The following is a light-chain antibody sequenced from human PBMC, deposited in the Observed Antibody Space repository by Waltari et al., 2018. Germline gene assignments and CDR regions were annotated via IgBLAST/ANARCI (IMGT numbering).Light chain of an antibody. CDR3: QQDYSYPHT. J-gene: IGKJ2*01. CDR2: EAS. CDR1: QDIIND. V-gene: IGKV1-6*01. Sequence: VQMTPSPSSLSASVGDRVTITCRASQDIINDLGWFQQKPGKAPKLLIYEASILPIGVPSRFSGSGSGTYFTLTISSLEPDDSATYYCQQDYSYPHTFGQGTKLEI.